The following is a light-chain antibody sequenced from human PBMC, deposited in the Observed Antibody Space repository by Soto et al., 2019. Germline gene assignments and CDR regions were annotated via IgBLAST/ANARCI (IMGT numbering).Light chain of an antibody. J-gene: IGKJ4*01. CDR3: QQLNSYPLT. Sequence: IQLTQSPSFLSASVRDRVTITCPASQGIKNYLAWYQQKPGIAPKLLIYAASTLQSGVPSRFSGSGSGTEFSLTISSLQPEDFATYYCQQLNSYPLTFGGGTKVDIK. V-gene: IGKV1-9*01. CDR2: AAS. CDR1: QGIKNY.